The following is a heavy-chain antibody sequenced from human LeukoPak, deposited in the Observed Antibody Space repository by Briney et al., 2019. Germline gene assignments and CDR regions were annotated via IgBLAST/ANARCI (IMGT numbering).Heavy chain of an antibody. D-gene: IGHD3-10*01. V-gene: IGHV5-51*01. CDR1: GYSLTSYW. CDR3: ARASTGLYYDMGA. J-gene: IGHJ6*03. CDR2: IYPGDSDT. Sequence: GESLKISCKCSGYSLTSYWLGWVRQMPGKGLEWVGIIYPGDSDTRYRPSFQGQVTISADKCSSTAYLQWSSLKASDTAMYYCARASTGLYYDMGAWGKGTTVTGSS.